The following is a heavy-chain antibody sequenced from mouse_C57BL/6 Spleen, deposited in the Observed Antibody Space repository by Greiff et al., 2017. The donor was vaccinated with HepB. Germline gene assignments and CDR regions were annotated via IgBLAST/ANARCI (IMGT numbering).Heavy chain of an antibody. Sequence: QVQLKQPGAELVKPGASVKLSCKASGYTFTSYWMHWVKQRPGRGLEWIGRIDPNSGGTKYNERFKSKATLTVDKPSSTAYMQLSSLTSEDSAVYYCARRGKKIYYDYDDAMDYWGQGTSVTVSS. CDR2: IDPNSGGT. V-gene: IGHV1-72*01. CDR3: ARRGKKIYYDYDDAMDY. D-gene: IGHD2-4*01. J-gene: IGHJ4*01. CDR1: GYTFTSYW.